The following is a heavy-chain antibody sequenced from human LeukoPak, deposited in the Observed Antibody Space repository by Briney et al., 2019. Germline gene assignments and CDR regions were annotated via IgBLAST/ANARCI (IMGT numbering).Heavy chain of an antibody. CDR1: GGTFSSYA. D-gene: IGHD2-8*01. CDR2: FIPIFGSA. V-gene: IGHV1-69*01. Sequence: SVKVSCKASGGTFSSYAISWVRQATGQGFEWMGGFIPIFGSAHYAQKFQGRVMITADESTTTGYMELSSLRSEDTAVYYCARSPPGLIYMDVWGMGTTVFVSS. CDR3: ARSPPGLIYMDV. J-gene: IGHJ6*03.